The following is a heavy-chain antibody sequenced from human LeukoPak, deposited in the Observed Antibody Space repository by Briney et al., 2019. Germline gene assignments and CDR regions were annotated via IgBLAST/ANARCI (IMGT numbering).Heavy chain of an antibody. V-gene: IGHV4-38-2*02. CDR1: NYSINNGYY. D-gene: IGHD3-10*01. CDR2: IYHSGFT. J-gene: IGHJ6*02. Sequence: SETLSLTCTVSNYSINNGYYWGWIRQPPGRGLEWIGSIYHSGFTYSNPSLTSRLTMSIDASKNEFSLRLTSVTAADTAIYYCLRDKAGSFYGSGGYHFNYNGMDVWGQGTAVTVSS. CDR3: LRDKAGSFYGSGGYHFNYNGMDV.